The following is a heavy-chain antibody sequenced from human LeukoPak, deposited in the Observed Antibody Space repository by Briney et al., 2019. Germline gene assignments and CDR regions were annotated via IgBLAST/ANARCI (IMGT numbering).Heavy chain of an antibody. CDR1: GFIFSHYW. V-gene: IGHV3-74*01. J-gene: IGHJ4*02. D-gene: IGHD3-16*01. Sequence: PGGSLRLSCAASGFIFSHYWMHWVRQAPGKGLVWVSHVNSDGRTTTYADSVKGRFTISRDNAKNTLYLQMDSLTAEDTAMYYCTRDWGTTRHFDYWGQGALVTVSS. CDR2: VNSDGRTT. CDR3: TRDWGTTRHFDY.